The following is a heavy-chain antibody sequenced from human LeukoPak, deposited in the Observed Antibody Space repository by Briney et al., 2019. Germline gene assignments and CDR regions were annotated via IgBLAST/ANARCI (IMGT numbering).Heavy chain of an antibody. CDR2: IYSSGNT. J-gene: IGHJ4*02. V-gene: IGHV4-4*07. Sequence: SETLSLTCTVSGGSISNYYWSWIRQAAGKGLEWIGRIYSSGNTNYNPSLKSRVTMPIDRSKNQFSLKLSSATAADTAVYYCARESYSSSTSGLHYWGQGTLVTVSS. CDR3: ARESYSSSTSGLHY. D-gene: IGHD6-6*01. CDR1: GGSISNYY.